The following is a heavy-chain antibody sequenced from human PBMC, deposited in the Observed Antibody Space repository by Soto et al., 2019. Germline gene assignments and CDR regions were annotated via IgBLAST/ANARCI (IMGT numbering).Heavy chain of an antibody. CDR1: GYTFTSYY. V-gene: IGHV1-46*01. CDR3: ARALRSGSSSWYAFDI. J-gene: IGHJ3*02. CDR2: INPSGGST. D-gene: IGHD6-13*01. Sequence: ASVKVSCKASGYTFTSYYMHWVRQAPGQGLEWMGIINPSGGSTSYAQKFQGRVTMTRDTSTSTVYMELSSLRSEDTAVYYCARALRSGSSSWYAFDIWGQGTMVTVSS.